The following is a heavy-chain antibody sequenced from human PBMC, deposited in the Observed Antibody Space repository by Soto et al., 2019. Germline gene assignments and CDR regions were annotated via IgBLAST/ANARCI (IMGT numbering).Heavy chain of an antibody. CDR3: AKRQGTGLAAKNFDF. CDR2: ISDGGDLI. V-gene: IGHV3-23*01. J-gene: IGHJ4*02. CDR1: GFPFSNHA. D-gene: IGHD2-15*01. Sequence: GGSLRLSCAASGFPFSNHAMSWVRQAPGKGLEWVSGISDGGDLIYYADSVKGRFSMSRDNSENMLYLQMTNLRAEDTAIYFCAKRQGTGLAAKNFDFWGQGTLVAVSS.